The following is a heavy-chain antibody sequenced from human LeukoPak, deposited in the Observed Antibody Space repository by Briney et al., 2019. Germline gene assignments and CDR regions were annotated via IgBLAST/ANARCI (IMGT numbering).Heavy chain of an antibody. D-gene: IGHD2-15*01. CDR1: GYSFTSYW. CDR2: FYYSDYYT. J-gene: IGHJ3*02. CDR3: ARPYCSGGSCYGFGDAFDI. V-gene: IGHV5-10-1*01. Sequence: GEALRISCKGSGYSFTSYWISWVRQMPGKGLEWMGRFYYSDYYTNYSPSFQGHVTISADKSISPANLQWRSLKASDTAMYYCARPYCSGGSCYGFGDAFDIWGQGTMVTVSS.